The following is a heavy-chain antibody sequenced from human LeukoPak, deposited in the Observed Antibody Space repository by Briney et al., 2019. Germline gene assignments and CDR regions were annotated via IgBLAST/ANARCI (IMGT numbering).Heavy chain of an antibody. Sequence: SETLSLTCTVSGGSISSGDYYWSWIRQPPGKGLEWIGYIYYSGSTYYNPSLKSRVTISVDTSKNQFSLKLSSATAADTAVYYCARDNREQWLENGEEGYWGQGTLVTVSS. CDR3: ARDNREQWLENGEEGY. V-gene: IGHV4-30-4*08. D-gene: IGHD6-19*01. CDR1: GGSISSGDYY. CDR2: IYYSGST. J-gene: IGHJ4*02.